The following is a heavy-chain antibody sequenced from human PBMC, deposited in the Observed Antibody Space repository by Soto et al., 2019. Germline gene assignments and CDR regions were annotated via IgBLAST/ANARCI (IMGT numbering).Heavy chain of an antibody. Sequence: QVQLQESGPGLVKPSQTLSLTCTVSGGSISSGDYYWSWIRQPPGKGLEWIGYIYYSGSTYYNPSLKSRVTITVDPSKNQFSLKLSSVTAADTAVYYWASRGGDNHFDYWGQGTLVTVSS. CDR1: GGSISSGDYY. CDR3: ASRGGDNHFDY. D-gene: IGHD2-21*01. V-gene: IGHV4-30-4*01. CDR2: IYYSGST. J-gene: IGHJ4*02.